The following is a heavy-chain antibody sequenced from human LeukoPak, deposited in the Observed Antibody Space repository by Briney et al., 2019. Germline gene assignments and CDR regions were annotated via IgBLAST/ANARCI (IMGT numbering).Heavy chain of an antibody. CDR1: GFIFSNYG. J-gene: IGHJ4*02. CDR2: IKQDGSEK. V-gene: IGHV3-7*03. Sequence: PGRSLRLSCAASGFIFSNYGMHWVRQAPGKGLEWVANIKQDGSEKNYVDSVKGRFTISRDNAKNSLYLQMNSLRAEDTAVYYCASGLELDYWGQGTLVTVSS. CDR3: ASGLELDY.